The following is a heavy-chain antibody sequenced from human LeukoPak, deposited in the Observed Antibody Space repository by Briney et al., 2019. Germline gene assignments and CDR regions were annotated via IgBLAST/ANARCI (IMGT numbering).Heavy chain of an antibody. J-gene: IGHJ3*02. CDR2: ISSSSSTI. D-gene: IGHD5-12*01. CDR3: ARDSPQALAILHAFDI. CDR1: GFTFSSYT. V-gene: IGHV3-48*01. Sequence: GGSLRLSCAASGFTFSSYTMNWVRQAPGKGLVWVSKISSSSSTIYYADSVKGRFTISRDNAKNSLYLQMNSLRAEDTAVYYCARDSPQALAILHAFDIWGHGTMVTVSS.